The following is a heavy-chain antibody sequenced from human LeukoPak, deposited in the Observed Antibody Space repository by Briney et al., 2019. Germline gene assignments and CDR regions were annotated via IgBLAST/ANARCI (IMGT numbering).Heavy chain of an antibody. CDR1: GFTFSSYG. Sequence: GRSLRLSCAASGFTFSSYGMHWVRQAPGKGLEWVAVISYDGSNKYYADSVKGRFTISRDNSKNTLYLQMNSLRAEDTAVYYCAKDQDGPGVYWRQGTLVTVSS. CDR2: ISYDGSNK. V-gene: IGHV3-30*18. J-gene: IGHJ4*02. CDR3: AKDQDGPGVY.